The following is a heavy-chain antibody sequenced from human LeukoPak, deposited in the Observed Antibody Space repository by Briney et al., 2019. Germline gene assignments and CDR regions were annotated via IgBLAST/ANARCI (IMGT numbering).Heavy chain of an antibody. CDR2: IWYDGSNK. D-gene: IGHD3-22*01. CDR1: GFTFSSYS. V-gene: IGHV3-33*01. CDR3: ARDQYYYDSRQRDY. J-gene: IGHJ4*02. Sequence: PGGSLRLSCAASGFTFSSYSMHWLRQAPGKGLEWVAVIWYDGSNKYYADSVKGRFTISRDNSKNTLYLQMNSLRAEDTAVYYCARDQYYYDSRQRDYWGQGTLVTVSS.